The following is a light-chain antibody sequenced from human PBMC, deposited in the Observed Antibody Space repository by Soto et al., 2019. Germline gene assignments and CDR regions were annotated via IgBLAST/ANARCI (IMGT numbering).Light chain of an antibody. CDR1: QSVTSSY. CDR2: GAS. J-gene: IGKJ4*01. V-gene: IGKV3-20*01. CDR3: QQYGRSPLT. Sequence: EIVLTQSPGTLSLSPGERATLSCRASQSVTSSYLAWYQQKLGQAPRLLIYGASSRATGIPDRFSGSGSGTDFTLTISRLEPEDFAVYYCQQYGRSPLTFGGGTKVEI.